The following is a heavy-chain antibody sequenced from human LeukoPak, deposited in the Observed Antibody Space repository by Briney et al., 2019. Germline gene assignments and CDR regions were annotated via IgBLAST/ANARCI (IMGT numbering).Heavy chain of an antibody. CDR3: AKGRGIVGARSLDY. CDR2: ISGSGGST. Sequence: GGSPRLSCAASGFTLSSYAMSWVRQAPGKGLEWVSVISGSGGSTYYADSVKGRFTISRDNSKNTLYLQMNSLRAEDTAVYYCAKGRGIVGARSLDYWGQGTLVTVSS. J-gene: IGHJ4*02. V-gene: IGHV3-23*01. CDR1: GFTLSSYA. D-gene: IGHD1-26*01.